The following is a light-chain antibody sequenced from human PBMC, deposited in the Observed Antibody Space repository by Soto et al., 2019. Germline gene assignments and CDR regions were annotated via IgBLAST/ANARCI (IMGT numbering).Light chain of an antibody. CDR2: KAS. Sequence: DIQMTQSPSTLSASVGDRVTITCRASQSISSWLAWYQQKPGKAPKLLIYKASNLDSGVPSRFSGSGSGTEFTLTISSLQPDDFATYYCQHYNSYWTFGQGTKVEIK. V-gene: IGKV1-5*03. J-gene: IGKJ1*01. CDR3: QHYNSYWT. CDR1: QSISSW.